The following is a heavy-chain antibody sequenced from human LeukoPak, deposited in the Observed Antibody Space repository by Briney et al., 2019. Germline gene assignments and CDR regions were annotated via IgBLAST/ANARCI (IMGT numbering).Heavy chain of an antibody. D-gene: IGHD5-18*01. V-gene: IGHV4-59*01. CDR3: AGATWIQLWPY. J-gene: IGHJ4*02. CDR1: GGSISSYY. CDR2: IYYSGST. Sequence: SETLSLTCTVSGGSISSYYWSWIRQPPGKGLEWIGYIYYSGSTNYNPSLKSRVTISVDTSKNQFSLKLSSVTAADTAVYHCAGATWIQLWPYWGQGTLVTVSS.